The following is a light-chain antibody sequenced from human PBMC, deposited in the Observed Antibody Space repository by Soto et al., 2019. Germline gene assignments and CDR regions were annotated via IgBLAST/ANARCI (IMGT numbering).Light chain of an antibody. J-gene: IGKJ5*01. CDR2: GAS. CDR3: QQTHAVPLT. Sequence: DVQMTQSPSSFSASVGDRATITCRASQPISTYLNGYQQKAGEAPKVLIFGASSLQTGVPSKFSGSGYETDFTLIINNLHPDDFATYYCQQTHAVPLTFGQGTRL. CDR1: QPISTY. V-gene: IGKV1-39*01.